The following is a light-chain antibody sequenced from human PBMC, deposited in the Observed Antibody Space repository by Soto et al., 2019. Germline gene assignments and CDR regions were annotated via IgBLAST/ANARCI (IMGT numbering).Light chain of an antibody. CDR3: CSYAGTSTFVI. J-gene: IGLJ2*01. V-gene: IGLV2-11*01. CDR1: SGDVGGYNY. Sequence: QYALTQPHSVSGSPGQSITISCTGASGDVGGYNYVSWYQQHPDKAPKLIIYDVSERPSGVPDRFSGSKSGNTASLTISGLQAEDEADYYCCSYAGTSTFVIFGGGTKLTVL. CDR2: DVS.